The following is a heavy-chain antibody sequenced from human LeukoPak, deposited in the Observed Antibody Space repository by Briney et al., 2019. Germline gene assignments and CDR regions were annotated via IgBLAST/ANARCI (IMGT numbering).Heavy chain of an antibody. D-gene: IGHD4-23*01. Sequence: GGSLRLSCAASGFTFSSYAMGWVRQAPGKRLEWVSAISGSGGSTYYADSVKGRFTISRHNSKHTLYLQMNSLRAEDTAVYYCAKDRERTVEVFDYWGQGTLVTVSS. V-gene: IGHV3-23*01. J-gene: IGHJ4*02. CDR3: AKDRERTVEVFDY. CDR1: GFTFSSYA. CDR2: ISGSGGST.